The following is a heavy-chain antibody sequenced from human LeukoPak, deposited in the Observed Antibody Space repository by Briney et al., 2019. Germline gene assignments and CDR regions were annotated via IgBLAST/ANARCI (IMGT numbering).Heavy chain of an antibody. CDR3: ARGTERWLQSHFDY. CDR1: GFTFSSYA. CDR2: ISSNGGST. Sequence: GGSLRLSCAASGFTFSSYAMHWVRQAPGKGLEYVSAISSNGGSTYYANSVKGRFTISRDNSKNTLHLQMGSLRAEDMAVYYCARGTERWLQSHFDYWGQGTLVTVSS. J-gene: IGHJ4*02. V-gene: IGHV3-64*01. D-gene: IGHD5-24*01.